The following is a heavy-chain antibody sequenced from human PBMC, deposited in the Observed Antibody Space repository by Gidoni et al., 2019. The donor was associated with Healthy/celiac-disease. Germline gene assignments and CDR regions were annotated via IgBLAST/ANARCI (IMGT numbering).Heavy chain of an antibody. D-gene: IGHD4-17*01. Sequence: QVQLQESGPGLVKPSQTLSLTCTVSGGSISSGDYYWSWIRQPPGTGLEWIGYIYYSGSTYYNPSLKSRVTISVDTSKNQFSLKLSSVTAADTAVYYCARDSRKGNGDSSFYYYYYGMDVWGQGTTVTVSS. J-gene: IGHJ6*02. CDR2: IYYSGST. CDR1: GGSISSGDYY. V-gene: IGHV4-30-4*01. CDR3: ARDSRKGNGDSSFYYYYYGMDV.